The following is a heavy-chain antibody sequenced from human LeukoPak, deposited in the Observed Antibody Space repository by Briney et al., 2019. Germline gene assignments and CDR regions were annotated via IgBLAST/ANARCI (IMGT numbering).Heavy chain of an antibody. D-gene: IGHD3-22*01. J-gene: IGHJ4*02. Sequence: GGSLRLSCAASGFTFSSYGMHWVRQAPGKGLEWVAFIRYDGSNKCYADSVKGRFTISRDNSKNTLYLQMNSLRAEDTAVYYCAKEGDYYDSGGCIDYWGQGTLVTVSS. CDR3: AKEGDYYDSGGCIDY. CDR2: IRYDGSNK. V-gene: IGHV3-30*02. CDR1: GFTFSSYG.